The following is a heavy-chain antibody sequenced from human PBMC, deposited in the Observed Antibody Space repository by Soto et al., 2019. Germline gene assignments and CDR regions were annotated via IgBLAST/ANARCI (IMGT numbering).Heavy chain of an antibody. CDR2: ISANSGNT. CDR3: ATAGNYDSSGRDF. D-gene: IGHD3-22*01. CDR1: GFIFNNYA. J-gene: IGHJ4*02. V-gene: IGHV1-18*04. Sequence: ASVKVSCKAFGFIFNNYAISWVRQAPGQGLEWMGWISANSGNTNYAQKLQGRVTMTTDTSTSTAYMELRSLRSDDTAVYYCATAGNYDSSGRDFWGQGTLVTVS.